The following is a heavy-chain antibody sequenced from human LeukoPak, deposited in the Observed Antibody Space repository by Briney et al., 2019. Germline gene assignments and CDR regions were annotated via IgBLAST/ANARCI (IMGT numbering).Heavy chain of an antibody. CDR2: ISSSSSYI. V-gene: IGHV3-21*01. Sequence: GGSLRLSCAASGFTFSSYSMNWVRQAPGKGLEWVSSISSSSSYIYYADSVKGRFTISRDNAKNSLYLQMNSLRAEATAVYYCAREVVVAAYYFVYWGQGTLVTVSS. D-gene: IGHD2-15*01. CDR3: AREVVVAAYYFVY. CDR1: GFTFSSYS. J-gene: IGHJ4*02.